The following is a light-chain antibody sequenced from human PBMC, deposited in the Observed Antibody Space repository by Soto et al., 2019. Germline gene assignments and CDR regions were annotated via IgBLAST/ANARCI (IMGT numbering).Light chain of an antibody. CDR1: RSDFGSYNY. CDR2: EVS. Sequence: QSALTQPGSVSGSPGESITISCTGARSDFGSYNYVSWYQQHPGKAPKVMIYEVSNRPSGVSNRFSGSKSGSTASLTISGLQAEDEADYYCSSYTNSSTYVFGTGTKVTVL. V-gene: IGLV2-14*01. J-gene: IGLJ1*01. CDR3: SSYTNSSTYV.